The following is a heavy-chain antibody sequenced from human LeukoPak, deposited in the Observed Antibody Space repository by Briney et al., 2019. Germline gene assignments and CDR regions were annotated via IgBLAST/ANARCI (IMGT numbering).Heavy chain of an antibody. D-gene: IGHD6-13*01. J-gene: IGHJ4*02. CDR2: INTDGSST. Sequence: GGSLRLSCAASGFTFSSYWMHWVRQAPGKGLVWVSRINTDGSSTSYADSVKGRFTISRDNAKNTLYLQMSSLRAEDTAIYYCAKAIQDSSSWYYFEYWGQGSLVTVSS. CDR3: AKAIQDSSSWYYFEY. V-gene: IGHV3-74*01. CDR1: GFTFSSYW.